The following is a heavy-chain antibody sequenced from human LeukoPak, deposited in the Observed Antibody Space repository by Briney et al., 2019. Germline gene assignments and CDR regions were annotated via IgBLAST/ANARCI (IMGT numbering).Heavy chain of an antibody. CDR3: ARVAGWELGPDVYFDY. D-gene: IGHD1-26*01. CDR2: ISWNSGSI. Sequence: PGGSLRLSCAASGFTFDDYAMHWVRQAPGKGLEWVSGISWNSGSIGYADSVKGRFTISRDNAKNSLYLQMNSLRAEDTALYYCARVAGWELGPDVYFDYWGQGTLVTVSS. CDR1: GFTFDDYA. J-gene: IGHJ4*02. V-gene: IGHV3-9*01.